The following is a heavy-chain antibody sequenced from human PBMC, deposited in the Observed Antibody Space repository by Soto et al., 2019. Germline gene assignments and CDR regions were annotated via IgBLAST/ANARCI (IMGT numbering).Heavy chain of an antibody. D-gene: IGHD3-3*01. CDR1: GGSISSSSYY. CDR2: IYYSGST. CDR3: ARYYDFWSRGMDV. V-gene: IGHV4-39*01. J-gene: IGHJ6*02. Sequence: SEPLSLTCTVSGGSISSSSYYWGWIRQPPGKGLEWIGSIYYSGSTYYNPSLKSRVTISVDTSKNQFSLKLSSVTAADTAVYYCARYYDFWSRGMDVWGQGTTVTVSS.